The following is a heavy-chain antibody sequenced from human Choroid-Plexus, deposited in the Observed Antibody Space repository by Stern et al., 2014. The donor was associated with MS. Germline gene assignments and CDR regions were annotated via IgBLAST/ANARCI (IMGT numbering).Heavy chain of an antibody. J-gene: IGHJ5*02. Sequence: VQLVASGGGVVQAGRPLRLFCGASGFTFGSCAMHWVRQAPGKGLAWAAGVSYDGSNKYYADSVKGRFTISRDNSQNTLYMQMSSLRPEDTAVYYCAKDRQYLTYFFDHWGQGSLVTVSS. CDR3: AKDRQYLTYFFDH. D-gene: IGHD2/OR15-2a*01. CDR1: GFTFGSCA. CDR2: VSYDGSNK. V-gene: IGHV3-30*18.